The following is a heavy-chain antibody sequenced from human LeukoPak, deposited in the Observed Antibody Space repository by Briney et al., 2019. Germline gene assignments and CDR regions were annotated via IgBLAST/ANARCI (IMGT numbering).Heavy chain of an antibody. V-gene: IGHV3-7*01. J-gene: IGHJ4*02. Sequence: GDSLRLSCAVSGFTFSSYWMIWFRQAPGKGLEWVAHINQDGSVENYVDSVKGRFTISRDNANNFLYLQMNSLRAEDTAVYYCAKDKNWNVCDYWGRGTLVTVSS. D-gene: IGHD1-1*01. CDR3: AKDKNWNVCDY. CDR1: GFTFSSYW. CDR2: INQDGSVE.